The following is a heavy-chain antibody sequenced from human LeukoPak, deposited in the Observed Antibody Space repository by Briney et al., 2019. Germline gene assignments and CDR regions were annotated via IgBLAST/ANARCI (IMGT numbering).Heavy chain of an antibody. D-gene: IGHD1-26*01. Sequence: GGSLRLSCAASGFTFSNYWMHWVRQAPGKGLVWVSRMNSDGSSTSYADSVKGRFTISRDNAKNTLYLQMNSLRAEDKAVYYCARRHPNSGSNDYWGQGTLVTVSS. J-gene: IGHJ4*02. CDR2: MNSDGSST. CDR1: GFTFSNYW. V-gene: IGHV3-74*01. CDR3: ARRHPNSGSNDY.